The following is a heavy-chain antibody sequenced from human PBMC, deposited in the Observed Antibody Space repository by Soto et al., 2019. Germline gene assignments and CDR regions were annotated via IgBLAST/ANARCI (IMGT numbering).Heavy chain of an antibody. Sequence: QVQLVESGGGVVQPGRSLRLSCAASGFTFSSYAMHWVRQAPGKGLEWVAVISYDGSNKYYADSVKGRFTISRDNSKNTLYLQMNSLRAEDTAVYYCARGSNYYDSSRYGYYFDYWGQGTLVTVSS. CDR1: GFTFSSYA. J-gene: IGHJ4*02. V-gene: IGHV3-30-3*01. CDR2: ISYDGSNK. D-gene: IGHD3-22*01. CDR3: ARGSNYYDSSRYGYYFDY.